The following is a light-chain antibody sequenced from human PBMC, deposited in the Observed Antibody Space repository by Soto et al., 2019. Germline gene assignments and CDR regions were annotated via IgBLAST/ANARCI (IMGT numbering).Light chain of an antibody. V-gene: IGKV3-20*01. CDR3: QHYGTSPRT. J-gene: IGKJ1*01. Sequence: EIVLTQSPGTLSLSPGERATLSCRASQSVRSSYLAWYQQKLGQAPRILIYVVSNRATGIPDRFSGSGSGTDFTHTISRLESEDFAVYYCQHYGTSPRTFGHGTKVEIK. CDR2: VVS. CDR1: QSVRSSY.